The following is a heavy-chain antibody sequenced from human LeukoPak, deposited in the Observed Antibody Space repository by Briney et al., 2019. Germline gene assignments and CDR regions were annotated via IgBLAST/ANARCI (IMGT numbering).Heavy chain of an antibody. CDR2: INPSGGST. J-gene: IGHJ4*02. CDR1: GYTFTGYY. CDR3: ARARRANFDY. Sequence: ASVKVSCKASGYTFTGYYIHWVRQAPGQGLEWMGIINPSGGSTSYAQKFQGRVTMTRDMSTSTVYMELSSLRSEDTAVYYCARARRANFDYWGQGTLVTVSS. V-gene: IGHV1-46*01.